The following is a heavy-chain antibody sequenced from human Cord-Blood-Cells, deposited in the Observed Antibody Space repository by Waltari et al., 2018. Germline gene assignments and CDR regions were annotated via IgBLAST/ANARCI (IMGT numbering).Heavy chain of an antibody. Sequence: QVQLQESGPGLVKPSQTLSLTCTVSGGSISSGDYYWSWIRQPPGKGLEWIGYISYSGSTYYTPSRKSRVTIAVDTSKIQFALKLSSVTAADTAVYYCARAPRRMRGVYYYGSGSYYNDYWGQGTLVTVSS. J-gene: IGHJ4*02. CDR1: GGSISSGDYY. CDR3: ARAPRRMRGVYYYGSGSYYNDY. D-gene: IGHD3-10*01. CDR2: ISYSGST. V-gene: IGHV4-30-4*01.